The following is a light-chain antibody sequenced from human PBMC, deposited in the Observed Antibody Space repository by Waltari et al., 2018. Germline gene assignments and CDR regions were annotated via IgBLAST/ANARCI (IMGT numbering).Light chain of an antibody. CDR3: QQHNNWPLT. J-gene: IGKJ4*01. CDR2: GAS. V-gene: IGKV3-15*01. CDR1: QSVGSS. Sequence: EIVLTQSPATLPGSPGERATLSFRASQSVGSSLAWYQQKPGQAPRLLISGASTGATGVPARFSGSGSGTEFTLTISSLQSEDFAIYYCQQHNNWPLTFGGGTKVESK.